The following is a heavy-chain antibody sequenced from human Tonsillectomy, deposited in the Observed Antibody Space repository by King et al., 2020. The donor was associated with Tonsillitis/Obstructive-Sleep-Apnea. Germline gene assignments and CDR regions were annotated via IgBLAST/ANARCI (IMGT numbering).Heavy chain of an antibody. CDR3: ARVVVRERHGYFDL. D-gene: IGHD2/OR15-2a*01. CDR2: INHSGST. CDR1: GGSFSDYY. J-gene: IGHJ2*01. V-gene: IGHV4-34*01. Sequence: HVQLQQWGAGLLKPSETLSLTCAVYGGSFSDYYWNWIRQPPGKGLEWIGEINHSGSTNYSPSLKSRVTISVDTSKNQFSLKLSSVTAADTAVYYCARVVVRERHGYFDLWGRGTLVTVSS.